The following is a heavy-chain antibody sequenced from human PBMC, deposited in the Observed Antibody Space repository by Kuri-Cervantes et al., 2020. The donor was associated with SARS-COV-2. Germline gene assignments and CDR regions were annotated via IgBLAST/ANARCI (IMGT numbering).Heavy chain of an antibody. CDR1: GGSISSGGYY. J-gene: IGHJ4*02. V-gene: IGHV4-61*08. CDR2: IYYSGST. Sequence: SETLSLTCTVSGGSISSGGYYWSWIRQHPGKGLEWIGYIYYSGSTNYNPSLKSRVTISVDTSKYQFSLKLSSVTAADTAVYYCARENWNYFDYWGQGTLVTVSS. CDR3: ARENWNYFDY. D-gene: IGHD1-1*01.